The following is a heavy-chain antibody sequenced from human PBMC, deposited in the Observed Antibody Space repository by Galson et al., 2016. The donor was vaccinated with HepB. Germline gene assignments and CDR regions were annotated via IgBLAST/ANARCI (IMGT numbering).Heavy chain of an antibody. CDR2: VHSSGSS. Sequence: SETLSLTCTVSGDSNKVHYRSWIRQPPGKGLEWIGYVHSSGSSFYNPSLRGRVTISVDTSKNHFSLTLYSVTAADTAVYYCARGTLSCTGNSCFYQYFDLWGRGILVSVSS. V-gene: IGHV4-59*11. D-gene: IGHD5-18*01. CDR3: ARGTLSCTGNSCFYQYFDL. J-gene: IGHJ2*01. CDR1: GDSNKVHY.